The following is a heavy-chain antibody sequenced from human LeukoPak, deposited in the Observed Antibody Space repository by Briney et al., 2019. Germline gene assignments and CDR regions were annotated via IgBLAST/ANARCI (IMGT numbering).Heavy chain of an antibody. CDR1: GGSISGYY. J-gene: IGHJ3*02. CDR3: ARLITGTTTAFDI. CDR2: VYTSGST. Sequence: SETLSLTCSVSGGSISGYYWTWIRQPAGKGLEWTGRVYTSGSTHYNPSLKTRLTMSVDTSKNQFSLKLSSVTAADTAVYYCARLITGTTTAFDIWGQGTMVTVSS. V-gene: IGHV4-4*07. D-gene: IGHD1-7*01.